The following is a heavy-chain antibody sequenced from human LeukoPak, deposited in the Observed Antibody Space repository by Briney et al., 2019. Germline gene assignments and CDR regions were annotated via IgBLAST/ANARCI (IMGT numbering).Heavy chain of an antibody. J-gene: IGHJ4*02. CDR3: ARRLTYDSRAYYCLDY. CDR2: IFPGDSDT. Sequence: GESLKISCKGSGYSFTSYWIGWVRQKPGKGLEWMGIIFPGDSDTRYSPSFQGQVTISADKSISTANLQWSSLKASDTAMYYCARRLTYDSRAYYCLDYWGQGTLVTVSS. CDR1: GYSFTSYW. V-gene: IGHV5-51*01. D-gene: IGHD3-22*01.